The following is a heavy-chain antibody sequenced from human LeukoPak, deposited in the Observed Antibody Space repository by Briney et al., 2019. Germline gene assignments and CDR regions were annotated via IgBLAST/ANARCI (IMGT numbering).Heavy chain of an antibody. CDR1: GDSISDDSINKNNW. CDR3: ARDSSAPRSYFALDV. V-gene: IGHV4-4*02. D-gene: IGHD6-19*01. Sequence: SGTLSPTCVFSGDSISDDSINKNNWLNWVRQAPGKGLEWIGDVSLDGITNYNPSLLGRVTISLDKSAKQVSLRLTSVTAADTAIYYCARDSSAPRSYFALDVWGQGTTVTVSS. J-gene: IGHJ6*01. CDR2: VSLDGIT.